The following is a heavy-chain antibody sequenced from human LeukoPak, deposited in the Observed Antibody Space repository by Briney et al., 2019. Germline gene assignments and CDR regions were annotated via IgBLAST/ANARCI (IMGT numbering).Heavy chain of an antibody. J-gene: IGHJ6*03. Sequence: PGGSLRLSCAASGFTVSSNYMSWVRQAPGKGLEWVSVIYSGGSTYYADSVKGRFTISRENSKNTLYLQMNSLRAEDTAVYHCARVSIAAAAKGHYYYYYYMDVWGKGTTVTISS. CDR3: ARVSIAAAAKGHYYYYYYMDV. D-gene: IGHD6-13*01. V-gene: IGHV3-53*01. CDR1: GFTVSSNY. CDR2: IYSGGST.